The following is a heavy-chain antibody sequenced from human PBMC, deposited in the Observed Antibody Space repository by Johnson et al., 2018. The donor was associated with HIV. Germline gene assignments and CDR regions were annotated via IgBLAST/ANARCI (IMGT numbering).Heavy chain of an antibody. Sequence: QVQLVESGGGVVQPGRSLRLSCAASGFTFSSYAMHWVRQAPGKGLEWVAVIWYDGSNKYYADSVKGRFTISRDNSKNSLYLQMNSLRAEDTALYYCARDPILFCGGDCYSSFVGAFDIWGQGTMVTVSS. V-gene: IGHV3-33*08. D-gene: IGHD2-21*02. J-gene: IGHJ3*02. CDR1: GFTFSSYA. CDR3: ARDPILFCGGDCYSSFVGAFDI. CDR2: IWYDGSNK.